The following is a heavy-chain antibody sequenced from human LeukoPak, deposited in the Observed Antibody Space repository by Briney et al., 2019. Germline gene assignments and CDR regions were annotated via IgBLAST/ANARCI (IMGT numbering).Heavy chain of an antibody. Sequence: ASVKVSCKACGYTFTSYGISWVRQAPGQGLEWMGWVSAYNGNTDYPQTLQGRVTMTTDTSTSTAYMELRSLRSDDTAVYYCARELHYGDYGGGYWGQGTLVTVSS. J-gene: IGHJ4*02. CDR3: ARELHYGDYGGGY. V-gene: IGHV1-18*01. CDR1: GYTFTSYG. CDR2: VSAYNGNT. D-gene: IGHD4-17*01.